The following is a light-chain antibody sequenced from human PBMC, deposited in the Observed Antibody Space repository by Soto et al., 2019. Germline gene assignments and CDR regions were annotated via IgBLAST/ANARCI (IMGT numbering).Light chain of an antibody. CDR2: DAS. V-gene: IGLV2-14*01. CDR3: SSYTSSSTLLYV. Sequence: QSALTQPASVSGSPGQSTTISCTGTSSDVGGYNYVSWYQQHPGKAPKLMIYDASNRPSGISNRFSGSKSGNTASLTISGLQAEDEADYYCSSYTSSSTLLYVFGTGTKVTVL. J-gene: IGLJ1*01. CDR1: SSDVGGYNY.